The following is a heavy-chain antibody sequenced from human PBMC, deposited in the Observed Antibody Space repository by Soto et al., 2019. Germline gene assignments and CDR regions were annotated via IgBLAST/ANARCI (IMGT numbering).Heavy chain of an antibody. CDR2: ISWDGGST. D-gene: IGHD6-6*01. CDR1: GFTFDDYT. V-gene: IGHV3-43*01. J-gene: IGHJ4*02. CDR3: AKDISSLYSSSSFDY. Sequence: GGSLRLSCAASGFTFDDYTMHWVRLAPGKGLEWVSLISWDGGSTYYADSVKGRFTISRDNSKNSLYLQMNSLRTEDTALYYCAKDISSLYSSSSFDYWGQGTLVTVSS.